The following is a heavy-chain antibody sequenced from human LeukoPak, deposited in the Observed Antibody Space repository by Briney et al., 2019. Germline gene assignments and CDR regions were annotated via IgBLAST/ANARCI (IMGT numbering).Heavy chain of an antibody. J-gene: IGHJ4*02. V-gene: IGHV4-34*01. CDR3: ARAPPYDYVWGSYRSSPFDY. CDR2: INHSGGT. D-gene: IGHD3-16*02. Sequence: SETLSLTCAVYGGSFSGYYWSWIRQPPGKGLEWIGEINHSGGTNYNPSLKSRFTISVDTSKNQFSLKLSSVTAADTAVYYCARAPPYDYVWGSYRSSPFDYWGQGTLVTVSS. CDR1: GGSFSGYY.